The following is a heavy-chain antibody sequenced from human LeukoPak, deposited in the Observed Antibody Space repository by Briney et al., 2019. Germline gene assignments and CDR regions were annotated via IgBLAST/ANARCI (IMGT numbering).Heavy chain of an antibody. D-gene: IGHD3-22*01. CDR2: ITPGGGT. CDR1: EFTFSSYV. CDR3: ARDQDYDSSGYYYKGGPFDY. Sequence: GGSLRLSCAASEFTFSSYVMAWVRQAPGKGLEWVSTITPGGGTYYADSVKGRFTISRDNSKNTLYLQMNSLRAEDTAVYYCARDQDYDSSGYYYKGGPFDYWGQGTLVTVSS. J-gene: IGHJ4*02. V-gene: IGHV3-23*01.